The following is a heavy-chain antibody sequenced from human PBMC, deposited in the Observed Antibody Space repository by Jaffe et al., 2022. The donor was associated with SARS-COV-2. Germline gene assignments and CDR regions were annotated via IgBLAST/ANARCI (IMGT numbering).Heavy chain of an antibody. Sequence: QVQLVESGGGVVQPGRSLRLSCAASGFTFSSYAMHWVRQAPGKGLEWVAVISYDGSNKYYADSVKGRFTISRDNSKNTLYLQMNSLRAEDTAVYYCASGYCSSTSCYEYYFDYWGQGTLVTVSS. D-gene: IGHD2-2*03. CDR2: ISYDGSNK. J-gene: IGHJ4*02. V-gene: IGHV3-30-3*01. CDR3: ASGYCSSTSCYEYYFDY. CDR1: GFTFSSYA.